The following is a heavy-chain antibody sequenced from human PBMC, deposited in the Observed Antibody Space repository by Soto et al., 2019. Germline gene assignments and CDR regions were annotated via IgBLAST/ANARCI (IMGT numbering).Heavy chain of an antibody. CDR3: ARGRGGWHLRWDF. J-gene: IGHJ4*02. V-gene: IGHV1-18*01. Sequence: ASVQVSCKASGYTFTAYGVNWVRQAPGQGLEWMGWVNVFSGIAKYAQKFQDRITVTTDTSTSTAYMDLRSLTSDDTAVYYCARGRGGWHLRWDFWGQGTVVTVSS. CDR2: VNVFSGIA. CDR1: GYTFTAYG. D-gene: IGHD6-19*01.